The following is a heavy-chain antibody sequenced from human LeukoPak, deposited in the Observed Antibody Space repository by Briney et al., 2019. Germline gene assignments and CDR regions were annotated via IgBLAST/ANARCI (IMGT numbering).Heavy chain of an antibody. J-gene: IGHJ1*01. V-gene: IGHV3-21*01. CDR2: ISSSSSYI. CDR3: ARRGYSYGQEYFQH. D-gene: IGHD5-18*01. Sequence: GSLRLSFAASGFTFSSYSMNWVRQAPGKGLEWVSSISSSSSYIYYADSVKGRFTISRDNAKNSLYLQMNSLRAEDTAVYYCARRGYSYGQEYFQHWGQGTLVTVSS. CDR1: GFTFSSYS.